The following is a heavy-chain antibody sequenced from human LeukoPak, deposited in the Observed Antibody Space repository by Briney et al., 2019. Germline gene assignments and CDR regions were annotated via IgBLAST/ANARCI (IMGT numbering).Heavy chain of an antibody. Sequence: GGSLRLSCAASGFTVSSNYMSWVRQAPGKGLEWVSVICSGGSTYYADSVKGRFTISRDNSKNTLYLQMNSLRAEDTAVYYCARVGTTSPYGDYASYYYGMDVWGQGTTVTVSS. CDR3: ARVGTTSPYGDYASYYYGMDV. V-gene: IGHV3-53*01. D-gene: IGHD4-17*01. CDR1: GFTVSSNY. CDR2: ICSGGST. J-gene: IGHJ6*02.